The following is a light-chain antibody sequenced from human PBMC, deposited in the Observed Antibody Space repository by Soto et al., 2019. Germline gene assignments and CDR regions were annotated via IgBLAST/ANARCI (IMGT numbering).Light chain of an antibody. V-gene: IGKV3-20*01. CDR3: QHYITSLTT. J-gene: IGKJ1*01. CDR1: QSVTSNY. CDR2: GAS. Sequence: ESVLTQSPGTLSLAPGERATRSCGAGQSVTSNYLAWYQQKPGQAPRLLIYGASRRATGIPDRFIGSGSGTDFTLTISRLEPEDYAVYYCQHYITSLTTFGQGTKVDIK.